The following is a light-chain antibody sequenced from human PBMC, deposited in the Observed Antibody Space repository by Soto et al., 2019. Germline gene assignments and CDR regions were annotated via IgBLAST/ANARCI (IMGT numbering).Light chain of an antibody. CDR3: QQYNNWTWT. CDR1: QSISGT. J-gene: IGKJ1*01. CDR2: GES. Sequence: VLTQSPGILSLSPGGRAPLSCRASQSISGTLAWYKQKTGQAPRILIYGESTRATSFPARFSGSGSGTDLTLTISRLQSEDFAVYYCQQYNNWTWTFGQGTKVDIK. V-gene: IGKV3-15*01.